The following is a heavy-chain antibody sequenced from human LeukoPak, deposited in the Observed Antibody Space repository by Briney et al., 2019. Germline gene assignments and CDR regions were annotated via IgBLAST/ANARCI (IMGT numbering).Heavy chain of an antibody. D-gene: IGHD1-26*01. CDR2: INPNSGGT. J-gene: IGHJ5*02. V-gene: IGHV1-2*02. CDR1: GYSFSDYY. CDR3: ARADRLDGSPYLIGP. Sequence: ASVKVSCKTSGYSFSDYYMHWVRQAPGQGLEWMGWINPNSGGTSSAQKFQGRVTMTRDTSITTVYMEVSWLTSDDTAIYYCARADRLDGSPYLIGPWGQGTLVTVSS.